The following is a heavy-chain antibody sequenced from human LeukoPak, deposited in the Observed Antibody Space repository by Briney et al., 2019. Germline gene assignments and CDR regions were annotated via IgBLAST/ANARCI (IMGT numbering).Heavy chain of an antibody. CDR2: ISSSSSTI. CDR3: AAPHTAMANWFDP. Sequence: PGGSLRLSCAASGFTFSSYSMNWVRQAPGKGLEWVSYISSSSSTIYYADSVKGRFTISRDNAKNSLYLQMNSLRAEDTAAYYCAAPHTAMANWFDPWGQGTLVTVSS. J-gene: IGHJ5*02. V-gene: IGHV3-48*04. CDR1: GFTFSSYS. D-gene: IGHD5-18*01.